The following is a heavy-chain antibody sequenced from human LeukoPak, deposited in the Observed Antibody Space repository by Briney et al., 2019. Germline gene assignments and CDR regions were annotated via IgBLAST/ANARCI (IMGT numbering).Heavy chain of an antibody. J-gene: IGHJ6*03. D-gene: IGHD6-19*01. CDR3: ASGAVAGPYYYYYYMDV. CDR2: ISSSSSTI. V-gene: IGHV3-48*01. Sequence: GGSLRPSCAASGFTFSSYSMNWVRQAPGKGLEWVSYISSSSSTIYYADSVKGRFTISRDNAKNSLYLQMNSLRAEDTAVYYCASGAVAGPYYYYYYMDVWGKGTTVTVSS. CDR1: GFTFSSYS.